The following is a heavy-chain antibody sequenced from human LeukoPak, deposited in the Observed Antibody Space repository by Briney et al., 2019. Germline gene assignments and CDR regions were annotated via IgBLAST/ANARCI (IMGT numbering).Heavy chain of an antibody. Sequence: SETLSLTCAVYGGSFSGYSWNWIRQPPVKGLEWIGEINHSGGTNYNPSLKSRVTISVDTSKKQFSLKLSSVTAADTAVYYCARGGAYKYNWFDPWGQGTLVTVSS. D-gene: IGHD5-24*01. CDR3: ARGGAYKYNWFDP. CDR1: GGSFSGYS. V-gene: IGHV4-34*01. CDR2: INHSGGT. J-gene: IGHJ5*02.